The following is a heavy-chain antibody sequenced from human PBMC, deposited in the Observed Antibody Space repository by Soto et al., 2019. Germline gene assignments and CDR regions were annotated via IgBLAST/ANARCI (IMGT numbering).Heavy chain of an antibody. V-gene: IGHV4-34*01. Sequence: QVQLQQWGAGLLKPSETLSLTCAVYGVSFTGYYWSWIRQPPGKGLEWIGEINHSGSTNYNPSLKSRVTISVETYKKQFSLKLSSVTAADTAVYYCATSYYNFWSAHYFAYFDYWGQGNLVTVSS. J-gene: IGHJ4*02. D-gene: IGHD3-3*01. CDR2: INHSGST. CDR3: ATSYYNFWSAHYFAYFDY. CDR1: GVSFTGYY.